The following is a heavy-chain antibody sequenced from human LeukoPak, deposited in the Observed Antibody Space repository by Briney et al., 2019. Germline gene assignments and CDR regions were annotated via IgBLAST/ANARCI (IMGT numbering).Heavy chain of an antibody. CDR3: VRVVAAKETY. J-gene: IGHJ4*02. V-gene: IGHV3-23*01. D-gene: IGHD5-12*01. CDR2: IYNAGATT. Sequence: GGSLRLSCAASGFTFSNYAMSWVRRPPGKGLEWVSEIYNAGATTYYGDSVKGRFTISRDNSKNTLYLQMSRLRAEDTAIYYCVRVVAAKETYWGQGILVTVSS. CDR1: GFTFSNYA.